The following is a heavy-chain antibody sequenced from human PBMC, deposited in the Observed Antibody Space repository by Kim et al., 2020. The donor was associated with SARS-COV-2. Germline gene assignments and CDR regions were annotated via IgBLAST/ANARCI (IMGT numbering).Heavy chain of an antibody. Sequence: GESLKISCKGSGYSFTSYWIGWVRQMPGKGLEWMGIIYPGDSDTRYSPSFQGQVTISADKSISTAYLQWSSLKASDTAMYYCARYSHIVVVPAALDYWGQGTLVTVSS. CDR1: GYSFTSYW. CDR2: IYPGDSDT. CDR3: ARYSHIVVVPAALDY. V-gene: IGHV5-51*01. J-gene: IGHJ4*02. D-gene: IGHD2-2*01.